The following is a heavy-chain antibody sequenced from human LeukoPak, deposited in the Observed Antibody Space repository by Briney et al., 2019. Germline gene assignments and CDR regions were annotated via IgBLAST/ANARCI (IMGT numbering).Heavy chain of an antibody. CDR3: AKADGGQWPSSYYYYYMDV. Sequence: GSLRLSCAASEFTFNNYWMSWVRQAPGKGLEWVSAIVSSGDTTYYADSVKGRFTISRDNSKNTLYLQMNSLRAEDTAVYYCAKADGGQWPSSYYYYYMDVWGKGTTVTVSS. CDR2: IVSSGDTT. V-gene: IGHV3-23*01. CDR1: EFTFNNYW. D-gene: IGHD6-19*01. J-gene: IGHJ6*03.